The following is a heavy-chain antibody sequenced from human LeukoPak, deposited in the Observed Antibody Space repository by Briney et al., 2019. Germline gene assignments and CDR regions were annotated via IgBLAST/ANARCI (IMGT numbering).Heavy chain of an antibody. D-gene: IGHD3-10*01. CDR3: ASNYGSGSIETNNAFDI. CDR2: IYPGDSDT. CDR1: GYSFTSYW. J-gene: IGHJ3*02. V-gene: IGHV5-51*01. Sequence: GESLKISCKGSGYSFTSYWIGWVRQMPGKGLEWMGIIYPGDSDTRYSPSFQGQVTISADKSISTAYLQWSSLKASDTAMYYCASNYGSGSIETNNAFDIWGQGTMVTVSS.